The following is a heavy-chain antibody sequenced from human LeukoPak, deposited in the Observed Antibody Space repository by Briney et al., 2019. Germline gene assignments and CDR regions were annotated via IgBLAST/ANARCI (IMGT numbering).Heavy chain of an antibody. Sequence: TGGSLRLSCAASGFTFSSYWMHWVRQAPGEGLVWVSRINSEGSSTGYADSVKGRSTTSRDNAKNTLYLQMNRLRAEDTAVYYCVRAGDSGSYLDYWGQGTLVTVSS. CDR3: VRAGDSGSYLDY. J-gene: IGHJ4*02. CDR1: GFTFSSYW. D-gene: IGHD1-26*01. CDR2: INSEGSST. V-gene: IGHV3-74*01.